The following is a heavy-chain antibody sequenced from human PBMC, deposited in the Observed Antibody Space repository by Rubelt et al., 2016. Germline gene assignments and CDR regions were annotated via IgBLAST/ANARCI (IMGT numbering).Heavy chain of an antibody. D-gene: IGHD1/OR15-1a*01. CDR2: GYYRGRP. Sequence: QLQLQESGPGLVKPSETLSLNCSVSGDSITSSSSYWGWIRQPPGKGLEGIGTGYYRGRPYYNSSLKGRFTSSVDTSKNQVSLKVDSVTAADTAVYYCAHEQTDGGFDSWGQGTLVTVSS. J-gene: IGHJ4*02. V-gene: IGHV4-39*07. CDR1: GDSITSSSSY. CDR3: AHEQTDGGFDS.